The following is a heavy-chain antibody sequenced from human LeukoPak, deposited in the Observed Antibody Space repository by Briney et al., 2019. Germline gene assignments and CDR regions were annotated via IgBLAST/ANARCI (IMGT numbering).Heavy chain of an antibody. CDR3: AKDQVAATLGVPWFDP. J-gene: IGHJ5*02. Sequence: GGSLRLSCAASGFTLSSYGMHWVRQAPGKGLEWVAFIRYDGSNKYYADSVKGRFTISRDNSKNTLYLQMNSLRAEDTAVYYRAKDQVAATLGVPWFDPWGQGTLVTVSS. D-gene: IGHD2-15*01. CDR2: IRYDGSNK. V-gene: IGHV3-30*02. CDR1: GFTLSSYG.